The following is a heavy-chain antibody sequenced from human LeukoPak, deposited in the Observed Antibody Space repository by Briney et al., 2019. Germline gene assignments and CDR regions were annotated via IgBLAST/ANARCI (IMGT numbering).Heavy chain of an antibody. CDR1: GGSMTHYF. D-gene: IGHD2-2*01. V-gene: IGHV4-4*09. CDR2: THTSGSP. CDR3: ARATQRYCSGTTCFPYWFDT. Sequence: SETLSLTCTVSGGSMTHYFWNWIRQPPGKGLEWIGYTHTSGSPDYSRSLKSRVTISLDTSKNQFSLMLSSVSAADTAVYFCARATQRYCSGTTCFPYWFDTWGQGTLATVSS. J-gene: IGHJ5*02.